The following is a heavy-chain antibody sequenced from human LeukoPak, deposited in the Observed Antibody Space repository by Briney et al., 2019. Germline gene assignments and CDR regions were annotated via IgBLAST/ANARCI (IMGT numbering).Heavy chain of an antibody. V-gene: IGHV1-2*02. D-gene: IGHD6-13*01. J-gene: IGHJ2*01. Sequence: ASVKVSCKASGYTFTGYYMHWVRQAPGQGLEWMGWINPNSGGTNYAQKFQGRVTMTRDTSISTAYMELSRLRSDDTAVYYCARGPNSSSWYDYWYFDLWGRGTLVTVSS. CDR1: GYTFTGYY. CDR2: INPNSGGT. CDR3: ARGPNSSSWYDYWYFDL.